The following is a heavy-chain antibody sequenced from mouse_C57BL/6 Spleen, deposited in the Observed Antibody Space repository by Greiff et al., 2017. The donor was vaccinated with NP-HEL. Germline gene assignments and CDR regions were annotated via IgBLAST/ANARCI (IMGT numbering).Heavy chain of an antibody. V-gene: IGHV1-26*01. J-gene: IGHJ2*01. D-gene: IGHD2-1*01. CDR1: GYTFTDYY. Sequence: EVKLMESGPELVKPGASVKISCKASGYTFTDYYMNWVKQSHGKSLEWIGDINPNNGGTSYNQKFKGKATLTVDKSSSTAYMELRSLTSEDSAVYYCAVYGNTYWGQGTTLTVSS. CDR3: AVYGNTY. CDR2: INPNNGGT.